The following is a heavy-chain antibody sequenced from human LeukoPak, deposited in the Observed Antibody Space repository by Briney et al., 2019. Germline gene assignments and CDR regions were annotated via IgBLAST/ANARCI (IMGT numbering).Heavy chain of an antibody. J-gene: IGHJ4*02. CDR2: IYNSGST. Sequence: SETLSLTCTVSGGSISSYYWNWIRQPAGKGLEWIGRIYNSGSTNYNPSLKSRVTMSVDASKNQFSLKLSSVTAADTAVYYCARVGDYAMKDWGQGTLVTVSS. V-gene: IGHV4-4*07. CDR1: GGSISSYY. D-gene: IGHD3-16*01. CDR3: ARVGDYAMKD.